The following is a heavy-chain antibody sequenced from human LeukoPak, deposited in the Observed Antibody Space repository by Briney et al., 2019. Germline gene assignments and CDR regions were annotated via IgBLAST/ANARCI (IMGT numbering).Heavy chain of an antibody. J-gene: IGHJ4*02. V-gene: IGHV4-4*07. Sequence: SETLPLTCTVSGDSISNYYWSWIRQPAGKGLEWIGRIHPSGSTNYNPSLKSRVTLSVGTSKNQLSLKLSSVTAADTAVYYCARGPPPDFDYWGRGTLVTVSS. CDR2: IHPSGST. CDR3: ARGPPPDFDY. CDR1: GDSISNYY.